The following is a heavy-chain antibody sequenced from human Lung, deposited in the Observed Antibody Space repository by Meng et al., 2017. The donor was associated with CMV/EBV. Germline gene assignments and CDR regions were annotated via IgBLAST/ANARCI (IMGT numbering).Heavy chain of an antibody. Sequence: SETLSLTCTVSGGSVSSGSYYWSWIRQPPGKGLEWIGYIYYSGSTNYNPSLKSRVTISVDTSKNQFSLKLSSVTAADAAVYYCARGFRVGYYYYYGMDVWGQGTTVTVSS. CDR2: IYYSGST. CDR1: GGSVSSGSYY. J-gene: IGHJ6*02. CDR3: ARGFRVGYYYYYGMDV. V-gene: IGHV4-61*01.